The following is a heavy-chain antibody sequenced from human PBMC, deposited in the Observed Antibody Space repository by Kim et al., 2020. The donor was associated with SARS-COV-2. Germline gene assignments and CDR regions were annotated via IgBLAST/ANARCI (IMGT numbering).Heavy chain of an antibody. Sequence: TYYNPSLKSRVTISVDTSKNQFSLKLSSVTAADTAVYYCARLSYYYYMDVWGKGTTVTVSS. V-gene: IGHV4-39*01. J-gene: IGHJ6*03. CDR3: ARLSYYYYMDV. CDR2: T.